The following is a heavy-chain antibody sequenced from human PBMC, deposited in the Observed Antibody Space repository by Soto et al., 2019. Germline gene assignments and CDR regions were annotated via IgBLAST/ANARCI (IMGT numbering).Heavy chain of an antibody. Sequence: PVGSLRLSCAASGFTFSSYWMHWVRQAPGKGLVWVSRINSDGSSTSYADSVKGRFTISRDNAKNTLYLQMNSLRAEDTAVYYCARDCRKYYYDSSGGLGGFDLWGRGTLVTVSS. CDR3: ARDCRKYYYDSSGGLGGFDL. D-gene: IGHD3-22*01. V-gene: IGHV3-74*01. CDR2: INSDGSST. J-gene: IGHJ2*01. CDR1: GFTFSSYW.